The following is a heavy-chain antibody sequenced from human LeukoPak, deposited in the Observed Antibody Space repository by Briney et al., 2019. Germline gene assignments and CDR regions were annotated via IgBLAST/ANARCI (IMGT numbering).Heavy chain of an antibody. CDR2: INHSGST. CDR3: ARGLLRLGELSYFDY. J-gene: IGHJ4*02. D-gene: IGHD3-16*02. Sequence: SETLSLTCAVYGGSFSGYYWSWIRQPPGKGLEWIGEINHSGSTNYNPSLKSRVTISVDTSKNQLSLKLSSVTAADTAVYYCARGLLRLGELSYFDYWGQGTLVIVSS. V-gene: IGHV4-34*01. CDR1: GGSFSGYY.